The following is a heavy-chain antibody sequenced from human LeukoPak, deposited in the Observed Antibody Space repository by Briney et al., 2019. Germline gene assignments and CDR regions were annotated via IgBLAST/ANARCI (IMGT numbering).Heavy chain of an antibody. CDR2: IYYSGST. CDR1: GGSISSYY. CDR3: AAQYSSSWYNWFDP. J-gene: IGHJ5*02. Sequence: SETLSLTCTVSGGSISSYYWSWLRQPPGKGLEWIGYIYYSGSTNYNPSLKSRVTISVDTSKNQFSLKLSSVTAADTAVYYCAAQYSSSWYNWFDPWGQGTLVTVSS. D-gene: IGHD6-13*01. V-gene: IGHV4-59*08.